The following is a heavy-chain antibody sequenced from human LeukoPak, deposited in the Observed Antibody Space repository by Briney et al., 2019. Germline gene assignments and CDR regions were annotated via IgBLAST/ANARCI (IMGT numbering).Heavy chain of an antibody. CDR2: IYYSGST. CDR1: GGSFSGYY. J-gene: IGHJ4*02. V-gene: IGHV4-59*08. D-gene: IGHD6-19*01. CDR3: ARRPTDSSGWYFDY. Sequence: SETLSLTCAVYGGSFSGYYWGWIRQPPGKGLEWIGYIYYSGSTNYNPSLKSRVTISVDTSKNQFSLKLSSVTAADTAVYYCARRPTDSSGWYFDYWGQGTLVTVSS.